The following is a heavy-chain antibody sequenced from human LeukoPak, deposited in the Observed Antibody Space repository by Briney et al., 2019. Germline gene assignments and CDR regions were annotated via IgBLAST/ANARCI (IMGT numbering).Heavy chain of an antibody. D-gene: IGHD1-26*01. CDR3: ARALGPRGSYFDY. CDR1: GGSISSSSYY. J-gene: IGHJ4*02. Sequence: SETLSLTCTVSGGSISSSSYYWGWIRQPPGKGLEWIGSIYYSGSTYYNPSLKSRVTISVDTSKNQFSLKLSSVTAADTAVYYCARALGPRGSYFDYWGQGTLVTVSS. V-gene: IGHV4-39*07. CDR2: IYYSGST.